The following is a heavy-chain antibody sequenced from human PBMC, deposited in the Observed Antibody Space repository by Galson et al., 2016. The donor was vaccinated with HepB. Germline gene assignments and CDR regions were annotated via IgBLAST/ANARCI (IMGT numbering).Heavy chain of an antibody. D-gene: IGHD6-13*01. Sequence: SVKVSCKASGDTFTSFDIHWVRQAPGQGLEWMGIINPIGGRTSYAQRFQGRVTMTRDTSTSTVYMELSSLRSEDTAVYYCARASSRDSSSWYGAEDFQHWGQGTLVTVSS. CDR2: INPIGGRT. CDR1: GDTFTSFD. V-gene: IGHV1-46*01. J-gene: IGHJ1*01. CDR3: ARASSRDSSSWYGAEDFQH.